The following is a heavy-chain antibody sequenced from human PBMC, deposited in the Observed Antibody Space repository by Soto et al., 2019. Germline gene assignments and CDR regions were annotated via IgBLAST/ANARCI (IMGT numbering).Heavy chain of an antibody. V-gene: IGHV4-39*06. D-gene: IGHD5-12*01. CDR1: NLPIITSYYS. Sequence: SETLSLTCIVSNLPIITSYYSLGSFRHPTGRGLEWIGVDNYTGMTYYNPSCKSRVAISVQTYKNKCPLQHRSVAADYTAVYYCVRDERSGYNPIDYWGQGTLVTVSS. CDR2: DNYTGMT. J-gene: IGHJ4*02. CDR3: VRDERSGYNPIDY.